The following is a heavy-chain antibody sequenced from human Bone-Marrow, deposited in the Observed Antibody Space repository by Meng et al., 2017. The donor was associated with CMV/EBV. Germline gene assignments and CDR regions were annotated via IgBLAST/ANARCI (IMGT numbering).Heavy chain of an antibody. CDR2: IIPIFDTA. D-gene: IGHD2-2*01. CDR3: ARGFPAQDIVVVPAARGYYYGMDV. J-gene: IGHJ6*02. CDR1: AGTSTNYA. V-gene: IGHV1-69*05. Sequence: SVTVSCKAPAGTSTNYAISWVRQAPGQGLVWMGGIIPIFDTANYAQKFQGRVTITTDESTSTAYMELSSLRSEDTAVYYCARGFPAQDIVVVPAARGYYYGMDVWGQGTTVTVSS.